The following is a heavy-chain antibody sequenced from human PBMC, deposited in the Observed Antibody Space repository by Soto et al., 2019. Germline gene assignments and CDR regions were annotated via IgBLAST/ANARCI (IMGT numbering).Heavy chain of an antibody. CDR2: IWYDGSNK. D-gene: IGHD2-2*01. J-gene: IGHJ4*02. CDR1: GFTFSSYG. Sequence: QVQLVESGGGVVQPGRSLRLSCAASGFTFSSYGMHWVRQAPGKGLEWVAVIWYDGSNKYYADSVKGRFTISRDNSKNTLYLQMSSLRAEDTAVYYCASGGYCSSTSCYVDYWGQGTLVTVSS. CDR3: ASGGYCSSTSCYVDY. V-gene: IGHV3-33*01.